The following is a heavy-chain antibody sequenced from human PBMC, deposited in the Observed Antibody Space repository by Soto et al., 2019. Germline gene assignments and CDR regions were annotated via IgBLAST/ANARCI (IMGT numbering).Heavy chain of an antibody. CDR3: AKDHPVYGSGSYYPTSFDY. CDR1: GFTFSSYA. Sequence: GGSLRLSCAASGFTFSSYAMSWVRQAPGKGLEWVSAISGSGGSTYYADSVKGRFTISRDNPKNTLYLQMNSLRAEDTAVYYCAKDHPVYGSGSYYPTSFDYWGQGTLVTVSS. D-gene: IGHD3-10*01. V-gene: IGHV3-23*01. J-gene: IGHJ4*02. CDR2: ISGSGGST.